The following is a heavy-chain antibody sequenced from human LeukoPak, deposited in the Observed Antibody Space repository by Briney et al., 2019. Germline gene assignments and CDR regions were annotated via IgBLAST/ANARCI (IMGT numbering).Heavy chain of an antibody. CDR2: IYTSGST. V-gene: IGHV4-4*07. CDR1: GGSISRYS. J-gene: IGHJ4*02. CDR3: ARTSAENGSGSHDY. D-gene: IGHD3-10*01. Sequence: SSETLSLTCTVSGGSISRYSWSWIRQPAGKGLEWIGRIYTSGSTNYNPSLKSRVTISVDTSKNQFSLKLSSVTAADTAVYYCARTSAENGSGSHDYWGQGTLVTVSS.